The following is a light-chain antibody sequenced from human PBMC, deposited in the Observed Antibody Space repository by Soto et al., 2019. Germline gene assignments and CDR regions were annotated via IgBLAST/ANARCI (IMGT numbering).Light chain of an antibody. CDR1: QSVTSNY. V-gene: IGKV3-20*01. J-gene: IGKJ4*01. Sequence: EIVFTQSPCTLSLSPGERATLSCRASQSVTSNYLAWYQEKTGQTPRLLIYGASRRATGIPDRFSGSGSGTDFTLTISRLEPEDFAVYYCRQYGTSLGLAFGGGTKVDIK. CDR2: GAS. CDR3: RQYGTSLGLA.